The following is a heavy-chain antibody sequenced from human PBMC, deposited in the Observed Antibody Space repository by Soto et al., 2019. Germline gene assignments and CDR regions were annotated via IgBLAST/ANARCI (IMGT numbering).Heavy chain of an antibody. D-gene: IGHD3-22*01. J-gene: IGHJ3*02. CDR1: GFTFSSYS. CDR3: ARDRRYYYDSSERPQAGGAFDI. V-gene: IGHV3-21*01. Sequence: EVQLVESGGGLVKPGGSLRLSCAASGFTFSSYSMNWVRQAPGKGLEWVSSISSSSSYIYYADSVKGRFTISRDNAKNSLYLQMNSLRAEDTAVYYCARDRRYYYDSSERPQAGGAFDIWGQGTMVTVSS. CDR2: ISSSSSYI.